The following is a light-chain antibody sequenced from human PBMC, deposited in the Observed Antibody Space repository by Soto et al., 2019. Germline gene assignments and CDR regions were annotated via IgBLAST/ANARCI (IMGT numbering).Light chain of an antibody. Sequence: DIQMTQSPSSLSASVGDRVTMTCRASENVMTNLNSYQQKSGKAPKLLIYGASSLQGGVTSRFSGTGSETSFSLTISAVQPEDYAIYHCQQSYTTPLTFGPGTKVDFK. J-gene: IGKJ3*01. CDR2: GAS. V-gene: IGKV1-39*01. CDR3: QQSYTTPLT. CDR1: ENVMTN.